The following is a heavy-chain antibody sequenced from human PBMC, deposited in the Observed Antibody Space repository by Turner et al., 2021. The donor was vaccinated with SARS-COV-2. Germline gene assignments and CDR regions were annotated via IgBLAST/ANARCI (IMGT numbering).Heavy chain of an antibody. CDR2: FEIKHSET. V-gene: IGHV1-24*01. D-gene: IGHD6-19*01. CDR3: CTGRIVGGTLKYDYYYYGMDV. J-gene: IGHJ6*02. CDR1: GYTVTALS. Sequence: VHLLQFGAAVKKPGASVEGSCKVSGYTVTALSMHWGRQAPGKGLEWMGVFEIKHSETIYAHTSQRRRTMTADTSTDTDFSEMRSFGSVDAAVYYYCTGRIVGGTLKYDYYYYGMDVWGQGTTVTVSS.